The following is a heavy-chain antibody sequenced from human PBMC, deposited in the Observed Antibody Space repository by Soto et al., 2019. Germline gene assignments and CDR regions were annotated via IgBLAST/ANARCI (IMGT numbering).Heavy chain of an antibody. V-gene: IGHV4-59*01. CDR3: ARDLWGYCGTDCYPLDV. CDR2: MYKTVST. J-gene: IGHJ6*02. D-gene: IGHD2-21*02. CDR1: GGTISRYY. Sequence: QVQLQESGPGLVKPSETLSLTCTVSGGTISRYYWSWIRQPPGKGLEWIGYMYKTVSTVYNPSFKSRVTISVDTSKNQFSLKLNSVTAADTAVYYCARDLWGYCGTDCYPLDVWGQGTTVTVSS.